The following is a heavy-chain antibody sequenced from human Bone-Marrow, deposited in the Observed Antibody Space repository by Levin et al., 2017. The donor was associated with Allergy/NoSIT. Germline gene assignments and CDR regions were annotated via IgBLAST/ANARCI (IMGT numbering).Heavy chain of an antibody. V-gene: IGHV3-30*04. Sequence: GGSLRLSCAASGFTFSPYSMHWVRQAPGKGLEWVAGILSDGGKKYNADSVKGRFTISRDNSKNTLYLQMNSLTAEDTAVYYCARDGVGSGYVSCYFDYWGQGTLLTVSS. CDR2: ILSDGGKK. J-gene: IGHJ4*02. D-gene: IGHD5-18*01. CDR3: ARDGVGSGYVSCYFDY. CDR1: GFTFSPYS.